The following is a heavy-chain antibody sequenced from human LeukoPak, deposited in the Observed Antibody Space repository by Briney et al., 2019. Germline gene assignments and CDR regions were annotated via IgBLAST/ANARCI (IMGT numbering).Heavy chain of an antibody. D-gene: IGHD2-15*01. Sequence: SETLSLTXAVYGGSFSGYYWSWIRQPPGKGLEWIGEINHSGSTNYNPSLKSRVTISVDTSKNQFSLKPSSVTAADTAVYYCARDSSADAFDIWGQGTMVTVSS. V-gene: IGHV4-34*01. CDR2: INHSGST. CDR1: GGSFSGYY. CDR3: ARDSSADAFDI. J-gene: IGHJ3*02.